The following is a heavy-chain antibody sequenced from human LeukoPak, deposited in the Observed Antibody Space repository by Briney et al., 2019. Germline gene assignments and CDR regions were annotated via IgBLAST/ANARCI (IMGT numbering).Heavy chain of an antibody. CDR3: ARSEEMATIGGDY. J-gene: IGHJ4*02. CDR2: IIPIFGTA. D-gene: IGHD5-24*01. Sequence: ASVKVSCKASGGTFSSYAISWVRQAPGQGLEWMGRIIPIFGTANYAQKFQGRVTITTDESTSTAYMELSSLRSEDTAVYYCARSEEMATIGGDYRGQGTLVTVSS. CDR1: GGTFSSYA. V-gene: IGHV1-69*05.